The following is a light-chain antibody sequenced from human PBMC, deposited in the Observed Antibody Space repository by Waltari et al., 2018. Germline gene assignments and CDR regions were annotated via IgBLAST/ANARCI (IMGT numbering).Light chain of an antibody. Sequence: ETVLTQSPVTLSLSPGATATPHCRASRRVGSSFLAWYHQRPGQSPRLLIYGTSTRATGIPDRFSGDGSGTDFTLIIRRLEPEDLGVYFCHQYDQTPWTFGQGTTVE. J-gene: IGKJ1*01. CDR3: HQYDQTPWT. CDR1: RRVGSSF. CDR2: GTS. V-gene: IGKV3-20*01.